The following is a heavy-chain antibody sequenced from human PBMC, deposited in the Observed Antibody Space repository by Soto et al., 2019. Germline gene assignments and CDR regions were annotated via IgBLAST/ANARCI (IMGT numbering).Heavy chain of an antibody. J-gene: IGHJ6*02. Sequence: EVQLVESGGGLVKPGGSLRLSCAASGFTFSNAWMNWVRQAPGKGLGWVGRIKSKTDGGTTDYAAPVKGRFTISRDDSKNTLYLQMNSLKTEDTAVYYCTWLWFNPSLLGYYYYYGMDVWGQGTTVTVSS. D-gene: IGHD3-10*01. V-gene: IGHV3-15*07. CDR1: GFTFSNAW. CDR3: TWLWFNPSLLGYYYYYGMDV. CDR2: IKSKTDGGTT.